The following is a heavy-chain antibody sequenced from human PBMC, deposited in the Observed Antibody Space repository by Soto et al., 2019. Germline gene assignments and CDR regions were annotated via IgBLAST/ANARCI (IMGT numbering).Heavy chain of an antibody. J-gene: IGHJ6*02. CDR1: GGSISSGGYY. CDR2: IYYSGST. V-gene: IGHV4-31*03. CDR3: ARESGRHGDYYYYYGMNV. D-gene: IGHD4-17*01. Sequence: KPSETLSLTCTVSGGSISSGGYYWSWIRQHPGKGLEWIGYIYYSGSTYYNPSLKSRVNISVDTSKNQFYLKLSSVTAADTAVYYCARESGRHGDYYYYYGMNVWGQGTTVTVSS.